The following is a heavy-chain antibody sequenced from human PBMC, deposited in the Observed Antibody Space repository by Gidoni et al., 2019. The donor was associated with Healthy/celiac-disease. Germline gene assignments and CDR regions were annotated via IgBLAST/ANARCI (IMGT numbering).Heavy chain of an antibody. CDR1: GCTFDDDG. V-gene: IGHV3-20*01. D-gene: IGHD6-13*01. CDR3: ARDGGSSSWYGLGGMDV. J-gene: IGHJ6*02. Sequence: EVQLVESGGGVVRPGGSLRLTCEAYGCTFDDDGMSWFLQSPWKGLECVSGINWNGGCTGYADSWKGRFTISRANAKNSLYLQMNSLRAEDTALYHCARDGGSSSWYGLGGMDVWGQGTTVTVSS. CDR2: INWNGGCT.